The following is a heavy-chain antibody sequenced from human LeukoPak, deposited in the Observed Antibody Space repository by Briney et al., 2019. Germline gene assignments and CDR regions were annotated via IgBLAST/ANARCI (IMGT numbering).Heavy chain of an antibody. Sequence: GGSLRLSCAASGFTFSSYGMNWVRQAPGKGLGWVSSIGSTSSYIYYADSVKGRFTISRDNAKNSLYLQMNSLRAEDTAVYYCARRYYDSGGYSDHWGQGTLVTVSS. CDR2: IGSTSSYI. J-gene: IGHJ5*02. D-gene: IGHD3-22*01. V-gene: IGHV3-21*01. CDR3: ARRYYDSGGYSDH. CDR1: GFTFSSYG.